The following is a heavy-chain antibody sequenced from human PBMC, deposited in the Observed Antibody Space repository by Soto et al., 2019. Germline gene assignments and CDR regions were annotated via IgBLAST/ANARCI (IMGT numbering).Heavy chain of an antibody. V-gene: IGHV1-18*01. J-gene: IGHJ4*02. CDR1: GYTFTSYG. D-gene: IGHD2-15*01. CDR3: ASDVMEEYCSGGSCYPGPFDY. Sequence: ASVKVSCKASGYTFTSYGISWVRQAPGQGLERMGWISAYNGNTNYAQKLQGRVTMTTDTSTSTAYMELRSLRSDDTAVYYCASDVMEEYCSGGSCYPGPFDYWGQGTLVTVSS. CDR2: ISAYNGNT.